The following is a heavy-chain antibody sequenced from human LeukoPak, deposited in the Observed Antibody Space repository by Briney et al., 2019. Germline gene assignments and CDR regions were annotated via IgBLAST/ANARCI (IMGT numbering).Heavy chain of an antibody. J-gene: IGHJ4*02. CDR1: GGSISSGGYY. Sequence: KPSETLSLTCTVSGGSISSGGYYWSWIRQPPGKGLEWIGYIYHSGSTYYNPSLKSRVTISVDRSKNQFSLKLSSVTAADTAVYYCARDFWSGQLGGYFDYWGQGTLVTVSS. CDR3: ARDFWSGQLGGYFDY. V-gene: IGHV4-30-2*01. D-gene: IGHD3-3*01. CDR2: IYHSGST.